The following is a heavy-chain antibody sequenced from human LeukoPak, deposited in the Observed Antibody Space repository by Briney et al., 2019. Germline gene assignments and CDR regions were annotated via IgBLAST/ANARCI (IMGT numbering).Heavy chain of an antibody. CDR3: AREGIAVAGTQNAFDI. Sequence: GGSLRLSCAASGFTFSSYEMNWARQARGKGLEWVSYISSSGSTIYYADSVKGRFTISRDNAKNSLYLQMNSLRAEDTAVYYCAREGIAVAGTQNAFDIWGQGTMVTVSS. CDR2: ISSSGSTI. CDR1: GFTFSSYE. V-gene: IGHV3-48*03. J-gene: IGHJ3*02. D-gene: IGHD6-19*01.